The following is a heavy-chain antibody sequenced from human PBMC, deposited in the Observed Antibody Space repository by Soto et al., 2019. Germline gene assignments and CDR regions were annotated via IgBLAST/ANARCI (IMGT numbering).Heavy chain of an antibody. CDR2: IYDGGTT. CDR1: GGSINNVXXX. Sequence: QVQLQESGPGLVKPSQTLSLTCTVSGGSINNVXXXXXXXXXXXXKGLEWIGHIYDGGTTYNNPSLTSRVTISVDTSNNRFSLKLSSVSAADTAVYYCARGPSGDKVDYWGQGTLVTVSS. CDR3: ARGPSGDKVDY. V-gene: IGHV4-30-4*01. J-gene: IGHJ4*02. D-gene: IGHD7-27*01.